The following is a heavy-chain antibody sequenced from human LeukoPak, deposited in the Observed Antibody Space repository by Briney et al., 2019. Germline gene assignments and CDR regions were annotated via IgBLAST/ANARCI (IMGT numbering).Heavy chain of an antibody. Sequence: SVKVSCKASGGTFSSYAISWVRQAPGQGLEWMGGIIPIFGTANYAQKFQGRVTITADKSTSTAYMELSSLRSEDTAVYYCARDLADYDILTGYYAFDIWGQGTMVTVSS. CDR3: ARDLADYDILTGYYAFDI. CDR2: IIPIFGTA. CDR1: GGTFSSYA. V-gene: IGHV1-69*06. D-gene: IGHD3-9*01. J-gene: IGHJ3*02.